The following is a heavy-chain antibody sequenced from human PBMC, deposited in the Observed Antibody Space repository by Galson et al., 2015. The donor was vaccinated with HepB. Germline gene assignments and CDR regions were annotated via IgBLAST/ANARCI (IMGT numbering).Heavy chain of an antibody. V-gene: IGHV4-34*01. CDR1: SGSFSGYY. CDR2: INHSGST. Sequence: ETLSLTCAVYSGSFSGYYWSWIRQPPGKGLEWIGEINHSGSTNYNPSLKSRVTISVDTSKNQFSLKLTSVTAADTAVYYCARGPLVRGVISYYYYGMDVWGQGTTVTVSS. D-gene: IGHD3-10*01. J-gene: IGHJ6*02. CDR3: ARGPLVRGVISYYYYGMDV.